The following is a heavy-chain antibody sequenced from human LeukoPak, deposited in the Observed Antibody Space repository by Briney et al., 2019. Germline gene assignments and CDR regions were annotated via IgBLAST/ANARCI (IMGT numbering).Heavy chain of an antibody. CDR1: GGTFNIYA. Sequence: SVNVSCKASGGTFNIYAISWVRQAPGQALEWMGGIIPIFCTANYAQKFQGRVTITADESTSTAHMELSSLRSEDTAVYYCARSIVATVEMFDYWGQGTLVTVSS. D-gene: IGHD5-12*01. J-gene: IGHJ4*02. V-gene: IGHV1-69*01. CDR2: IIPIFCTA. CDR3: ARSIVATVEMFDY.